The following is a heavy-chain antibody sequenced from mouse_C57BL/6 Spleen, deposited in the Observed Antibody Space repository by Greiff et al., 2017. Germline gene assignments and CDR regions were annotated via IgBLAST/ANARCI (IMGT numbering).Heavy chain of an antibody. CDR1: GYTFTDYY. J-gene: IGHJ1*03. CDR3: ARGLLLWYFDV. Sequence: VQLQQSGPELVKPGASVKISCKASGYTFTDYYMNWVKQSHGKSLEWIGDINPNNGGTSYNQKFKGKATLTVDKSSSTAYMELRSLTSEDSAVYYCARGLLLWYFDVWGTGTTVTVSS. CDR2: INPNNGGT. D-gene: IGHD2-3*01. V-gene: IGHV1-26*01.